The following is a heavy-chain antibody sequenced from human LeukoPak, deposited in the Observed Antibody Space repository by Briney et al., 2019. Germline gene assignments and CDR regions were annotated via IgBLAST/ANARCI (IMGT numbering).Heavy chain of an antibody. CDR1: GFTFSSYA. CDR3: ATSLLYCSSTSCPDY. V-gene: IGHV3-48*01. D-gene: IGHD2-2*01. J-gene: IGHJ4*02. Sequence: PGGSLRLSCAASGFTFSSYAMSWVRQAPGKGLEWVSYIGRRTTTIYYADSVKGRFTISRDDAENSLYLQMNSLRAEDTAVYYCATSLLYCSSTSCPDYWGQGTLVTVSS. CDR2: IGRRTTTI.